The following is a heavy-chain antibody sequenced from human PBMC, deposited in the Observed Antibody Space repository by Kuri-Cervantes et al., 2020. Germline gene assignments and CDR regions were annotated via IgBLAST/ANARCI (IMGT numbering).Heavy chain of an antibody. J-gene: IGHJ6*02. Sequence: LSLICAASGFTFSDYYMSWIRQAPGKGLEWVSYISSSGSTIYYADSVKGRFTISRDNSKNTLYLQMNSLRAEDTAVYYCARDALAGGFGYGMDVWGQGTTVTVSS. D-gene: IGHD6-25*01. CDR1: GFTFSDYY. V-gene: IGHV3-11*04. CDR3: ARDALAGGFGYGMDV. CDR2: ISSSGSTI.